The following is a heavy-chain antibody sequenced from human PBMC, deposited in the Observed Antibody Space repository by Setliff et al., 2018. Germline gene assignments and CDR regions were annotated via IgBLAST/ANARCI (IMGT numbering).Heavy chain of an antibody. CDR2: MSHRGRT. D-gene: IGHD3-3*01. CDR1: GISISSGHY. V-gene: IGHV4-38-2*01. Sequence: PSETLSLTCGVSGISISSGHYWGWIRQPPGKGLEWIATMSHRGRTYFNPSLESRVTMSRDTSKNQFSLRLTSVAATDTAVYYCASPRRDDLDSPFDAFDIWGRGTMVTVSS. CDR3: ASPRRDDLDSPFDAFDI. J-gene: IGHJ3*02.